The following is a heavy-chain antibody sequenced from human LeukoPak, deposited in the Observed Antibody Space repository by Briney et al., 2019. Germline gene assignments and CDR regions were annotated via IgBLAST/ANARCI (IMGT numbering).Heavy chain of an antibody. D-gene: IGHD6-13*01. CDR3: ASQCDSSSWYNWFDP. CDR1: GGSISSYY. CDR2: IYYSGST. J-gene: IGHJ5*02. Sequence: SETLSLTCTVSGGSISSYYWSWIRQPPGKGLEWIGYIYYSGSTNYNPSLKSRVTISVDTSKNQFSLKLRYVTAADTAVYYCASQCDSSSWYNWFDPWGQGTLVTVSS. V-gene: IGHV4-59*08.